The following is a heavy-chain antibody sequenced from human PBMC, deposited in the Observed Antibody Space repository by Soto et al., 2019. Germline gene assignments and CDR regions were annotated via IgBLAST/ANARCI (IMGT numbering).Heavy chain of an antibody. CDR2: ISHSGST. J-gene: IGHJ6*02. Sequence: SETLSLTCSVSVADVNSGGFTWTWIRQHAGKGLEWLGYISHSGSTDYNPSLKSRLSISGDTSKNQFSLQLNSVTPEDTAVYYCARSPSNYYYGMDVWGQGTTVTVSS. V-gene: IGHV4-31*03. CDR3: ARSPSNYYYGMDV. CDR1: VADVNSGGFT.